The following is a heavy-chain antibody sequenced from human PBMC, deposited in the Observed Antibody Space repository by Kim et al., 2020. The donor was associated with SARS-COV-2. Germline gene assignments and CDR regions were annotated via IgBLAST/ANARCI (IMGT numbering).Heavy chain of an antibody. CDR2: ISGIGDST. D-gene: IGHD3-16*01. CDR3: AKLDTKKLGKDWFDP. CDR1: GFTFSNYA. Sequence: GGSLRLSCAASGFTFSNYAMNWVRQAPGKGLEWVSGISGIGDSTYYADSLEGRFTISRDNSKNSLYLQMNSLRAADTAVYYCAKLDTKKLGKDWFDPWGQGTLVTVSS. V-gene: IGHV3-23*01. J-gene: IGHJ5*02.